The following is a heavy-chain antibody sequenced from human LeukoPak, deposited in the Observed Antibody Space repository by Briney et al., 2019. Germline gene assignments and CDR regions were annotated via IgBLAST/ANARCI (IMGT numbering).Heavy chain of an antibody. CDR1: GGTFSSYA. Sequence: SVKVSCKASGGTFSSYALSWVRQAPGQGLEWMGGIIPIFGTANYAQKFQGRVTITADESTSTAYMELSSLRSEDTAVYYCARRALWFGGYSMDVWGQGTTVTVSS. CDR3: ARRALWFGGYSMDV. CDR2: IIPIFGTA. D-gene: IGHD3-10*01. V-gene: IGHV1-69*13. J-gene: IGHJ6*02.